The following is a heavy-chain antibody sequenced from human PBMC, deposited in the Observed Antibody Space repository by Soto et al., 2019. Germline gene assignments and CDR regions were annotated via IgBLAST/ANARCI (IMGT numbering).Heavy chain of an antibody. CDR2: LSGSGDTT. Sequence: PGGSLRLSCAASGFTFSIYGMNWVRHAPGKGLEWDSALSGSGDTTYYADSVRGRFSISRDNSKNTLYLQMSSLRGEDTAVYYCAKGTQFFYYYAMDVWGQGTTVTVSS. CDR3: AKGTQFFYYYAMDV. CDR1: GFTFSIYG. V-gene: IGHV3-23*01. J-gene: IGHJ6*02.